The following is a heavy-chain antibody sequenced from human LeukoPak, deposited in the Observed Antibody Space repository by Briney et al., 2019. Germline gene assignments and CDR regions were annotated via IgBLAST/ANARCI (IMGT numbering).Heavy chain of an antibody. V-gene: IGHV5-51*01. CDR3: ARLEVEVAGDAFDI. Sequence: ESLKISVKGTGYSFTSYWIGVMRQMPGKGLEWMGIIYPGDSDTRYSPSFQGQVTISADKSISTAYLQWSRLKASDTAMYYCARLEVEVAGDAFDIWGQGTMVTVSS. CDR2: IYPGDSDT. D-gene: IGHD6-19*01. J-gene: IGHJ3*02. CDR1: GYSFTSYW.